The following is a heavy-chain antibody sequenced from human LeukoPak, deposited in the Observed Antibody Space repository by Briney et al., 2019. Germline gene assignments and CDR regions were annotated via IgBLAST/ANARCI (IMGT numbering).Heavy chain of an antibody. Sequence: GGSLRLSCAASGFTFSSYWMHWVRQAPGKGLVWVSRIYSDGSGTSYAESVKGRFTISRDNAKNTLFQQMNSLTAEDTAVYYCATDRGHAFDIWGQGAMVTVS. CDR3: ATDRGHAFDI. D-gene: IGHD3-10*01. CDR2: IYSDGSGT. CDR1: GFTFSSYW. V-gene: IGHV3-74*01. J-gene: IGHJ3*02.